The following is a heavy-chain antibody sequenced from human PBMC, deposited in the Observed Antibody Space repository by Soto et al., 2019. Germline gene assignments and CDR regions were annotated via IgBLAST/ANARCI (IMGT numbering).Heavy chain of an antibody. D-gene: IGHD2-15*01. V-gene: IGHV1-46*01. J-gene: IGHJ4*02. CDR2: INPSVSST. CDR1: GYTLTNYY. Sequence: ASVKVSCKASGYTLTNYYMHWVRQAPGQGLEWMGIINPSVSSTSYAQKFQGRVAMTRDTSTSTVYMELSSLRSDDTAVYYCARASGGYCSGGRCYFDLWGQGAQVTVSS. CDR3: ARASGGYCSGGRCYFDL.